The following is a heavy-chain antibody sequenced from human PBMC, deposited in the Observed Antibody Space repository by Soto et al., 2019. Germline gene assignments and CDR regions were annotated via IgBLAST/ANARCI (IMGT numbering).Heavy chain of an antibody. J-gene: IGHJ4*02. D-gene: IGHD1-7*01. CDR2: IIPISGAA. CDR1: GGTFSNYV. V-gene: IGHV1-69*06. CDR3: ARDMTRTVVPYFDF. Sequence: GAPVKVSCKASGGTFSNYVVNWVRQAPGQGLEWMGRIIPISGAANYAQKVQGRVTITADKSTSTSYMELSSLRSEDTAVYYCARDMTRTVVPYFDFWGQGTLVTVSS.